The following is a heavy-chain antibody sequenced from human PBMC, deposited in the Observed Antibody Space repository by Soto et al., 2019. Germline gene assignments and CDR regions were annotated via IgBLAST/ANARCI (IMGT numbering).Heavy chain of an antibody. CDR3: ARGEEVAAAPWFDP. J-gene: IGHJ5*02. Sequence: QVQLQESGPGLVKPSQTLSLTCTVSGGSISSGGYYWSWIRQHPGKGLEWIGYIYYSGSTYYNPSLKSRVTISVDTSKNQFSLKLSSVTAADTAVYYCARGEEVAAAPWFDPWGQGTLVTVSS. V-gene: IGHV4-31*03. D-gene: IGHD6-13*01. CDR1: GGSISSGGYY. CDR2: IYYSGST.